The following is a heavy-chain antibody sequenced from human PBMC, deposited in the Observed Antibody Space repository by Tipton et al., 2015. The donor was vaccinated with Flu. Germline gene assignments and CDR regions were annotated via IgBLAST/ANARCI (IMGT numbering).Heavy chain of an antibody. D-gene: IGHD3-3*01. J-gene: IGHJ6*02. CDR3: ARDHPPSITVFGVITDYFGMDV. CDR2: ISSSGSTI. Sequence: SLRLSCAASGFTFSDSYMSWIRQAPGKGLEWVSHISSSGSTINYADSVKGRFIISRDNAKNSLYLQMNSLRAEDTAIYYCARDHPPSITVFGVITDYFGMDVWGQGTTVTVSS. V-gene: IGHV3-11*01. CDR1: GFTFSDSY.